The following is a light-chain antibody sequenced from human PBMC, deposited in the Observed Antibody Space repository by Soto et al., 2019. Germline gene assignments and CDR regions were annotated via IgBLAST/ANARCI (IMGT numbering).Light chain of an antibody. CDR3: QSYDSSLSGSWV. CDR1: SSNIGAGYD. Sequence: QSVLTPPPSVSGAPGQRVTISCTGSSSNIGAGYDVHWYQQLPGTAPKLLIYGNSNRPSGVPDRFSGSKSGTSASLAITGLQAEDEADYYCQSYDSSLSGSWVFGGRTKLTVL. V-gene: IGLV1-40*01. CDR2: GNS. J-gene: IGLJ3*02.